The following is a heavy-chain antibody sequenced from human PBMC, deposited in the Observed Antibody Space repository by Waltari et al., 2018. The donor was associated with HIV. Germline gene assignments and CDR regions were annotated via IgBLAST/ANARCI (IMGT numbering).Heavy chain of an antibody. CDR1: GFRFSHPG. V-gene: IGHV3-33*01. CDR3: ARASPEGGYLDY. CDR2: IWFDGGKK. J-gene: IGHJ4*02. Sequence: QVQVVEPGVGVVHPGTSLRLPGEASGFRFSHPGMHWVRQAPGKGLEGVAVIWFDGGKKVFADSVKGRFTISRDNSKNTVELHMNSVTAEDTAVYYCARASPEGGYLDYWGQGTLVTVSS. D-gene: IGHD2-15*01.